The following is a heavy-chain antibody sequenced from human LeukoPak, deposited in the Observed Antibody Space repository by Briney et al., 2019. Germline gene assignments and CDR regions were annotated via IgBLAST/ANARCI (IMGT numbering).Heavy chain of an antibody. CDR1: GFTFDDYA. J-gene: IGHJ3*02. Sequence: GRSLRLSCAASGFTFDDYAMHWVRQAPGKGLEWVSGISWNSGSIGYADSVKGRFTISRDNAKNSLYLQMNSLRAEDTALYYCAKAKYSTISDAFDIWGQGTMVTVSS. D-gene: IGHD2/OR15-2a*01. V-gene: IGHV3-9*01. CDR2: ISWNSGSI. CDR3: AKAKYSTISDAFDI.